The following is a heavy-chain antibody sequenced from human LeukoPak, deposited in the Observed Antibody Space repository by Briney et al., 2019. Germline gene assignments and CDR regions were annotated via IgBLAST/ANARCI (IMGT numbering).Heavy chain of an antibody. CDR3: ARDSGH. Sequence: GGSLRLSCAASGFTFSDHYMDWVRKAPGKGLQRVGRSRNKGNSYTTEYAASVKGRFTISRDDSKKSMYLQMNSLKTEDTAVYYCARDSGHWGQGTLVTVSS. J-gene: IGHJ1*01. D-gene: IGHD3-10*01. V-gene: IGHV3-72*01. CDR2: SRNKGNSYTT. CDR1: GFTFSDHY.